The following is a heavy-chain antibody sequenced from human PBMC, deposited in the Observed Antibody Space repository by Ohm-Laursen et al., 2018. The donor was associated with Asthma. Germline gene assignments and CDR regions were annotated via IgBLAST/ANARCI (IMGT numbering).Heavy chain of an antibody. CDR3: ARGVLPIYYDSSGYSNDY. CDR1: GGTFSSYG. V-gene: IGHV1-18*01. CDR2: ISAYNGNT. Sequence: VSSVKVACNASGGTFSSYGISWVRQAPGQGLEWMGWISAYNGNTNYAQKLQGRVTMTTDTSTSTAYMELRSLRSDDTAVYYCARGVLPIYYDSSGYSNDYWGQGTLVTVSS. D-gene: IGHD3-22*01. J-gene: IGHJ4*02.